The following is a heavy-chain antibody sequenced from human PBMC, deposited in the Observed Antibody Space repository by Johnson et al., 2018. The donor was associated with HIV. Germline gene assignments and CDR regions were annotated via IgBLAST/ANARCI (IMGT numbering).Heavy chain of an antibody. CDR1: GFTFSDYY. J-gene: IGHJ3*02. V-gene: IGHV3-30*02. CDR3: AIQRSGGKGGGAFDI. D-gene: IGHD2-15*01. Sequence: VQLVESGGGLVKPGGSLRLSCAASGFTFSDYYMSWIRQAPGKGLEWVTFIRYDGSNKYYADSVKGRFTISRDNSKNTLYLQMNSLRAEETAVYYCAIQRSGGKGGGAFDIWGQGTMVTVSS. CDR2: IRYDGSNK.